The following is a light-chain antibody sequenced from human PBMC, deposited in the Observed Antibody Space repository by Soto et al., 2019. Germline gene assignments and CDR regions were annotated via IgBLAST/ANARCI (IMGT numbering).Light chain of an antibody. CDR2: EVS. CDR1: SGDVGRYNY. Sequence: QSALTQPPSASGSPGQSVTISCTRTSGDVGRYNYVSWYQQHPRKAPKLLIYEVSKRPSGVPDRFSGSKSGNTASLTVSGLQAEDEAHYYCSSYAGSNTWVFGGGTKLTVL. V-gene: IGLV2-8*01. CDR3: SSYAGSNTWV. J-gene: IGLJ3*02.